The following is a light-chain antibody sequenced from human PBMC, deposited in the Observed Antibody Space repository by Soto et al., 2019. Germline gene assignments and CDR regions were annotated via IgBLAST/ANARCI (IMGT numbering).Light chain of an antibody. CDR1: QSVRTN. CDR3: QQYDPWPPAWT. J-gene: IGKJ1*01. CDR2: GAS. Sequence: EIVMTQSPATLSVSPGERVTLSCRASQSVRTNLAWYQQKPGQSPRVLIYGASTRATGIPARFSGSGSGTDFTLTITGLQSEDFAVYYCQQYDPWPPAWTFGQGTKVEIK. V-gene: IGKV3-15*01.